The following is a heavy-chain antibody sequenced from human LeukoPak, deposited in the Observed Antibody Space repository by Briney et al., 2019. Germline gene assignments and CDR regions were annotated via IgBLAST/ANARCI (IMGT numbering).Heavy chain of an antibody. V-gene: IGHV3-30*04. J-gene: IGHJ6*02. CDR3: ARDRCSSTRCIYYYYGMDV. Sequence: GGSLRLSCAASGFTFSSYAMHWVRQAPGKGLEWVAVISYDGSNKYYADSVKGRFTISRDNSKNTLHLQMNSLRAEDTAVYYCARDRCSSTRCIYYYYGMDVWGQGTTVTVSS. D-gene: IGHD2-2*01. CDR1: GFTFSSYA. CDR2: ISYDGSNK.